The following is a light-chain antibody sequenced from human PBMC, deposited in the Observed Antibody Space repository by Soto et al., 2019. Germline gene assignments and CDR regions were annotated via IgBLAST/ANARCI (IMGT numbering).Light chain of an antibody. CDR3: QQYNIYSGT. J-gene: IGKJ1*01. CDR1: QTIDSW. Sequence: DIHMTQSPSTLSASVLDIVTITFRASQTIDSWLAWYQQRPGKPPNLLIYKASTLASGVPSRFSGSGSGTEFTLTINSLQPDDFATYYCQQYNIYSGTFGQGTKVDIK. CDR2: KAS. V-gene: IGKV1-5*03.